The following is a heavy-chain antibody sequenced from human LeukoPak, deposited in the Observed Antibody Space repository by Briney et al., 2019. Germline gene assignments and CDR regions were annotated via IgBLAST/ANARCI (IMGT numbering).Heavy chain of an antibody. D-gene: IGHD3-3*01. CDR2: INSDGSEG. J-gene: IGHJ4*02. CDR1: GFTFSGFW. V-gene: IGHV3-7*03. CDR3: AKDRAYYDFWSGYFFDY. Sequence: GGSLRLSCAVSGFTFSGFWMSWSRQAPGKGLEWVASINSDGSEGYYADVVKGRFTISRDNSKNTLYLQMNSLRAEDTAVYYCAKDRAYYDFWSGYFFDYWGQGTLVTVSS.